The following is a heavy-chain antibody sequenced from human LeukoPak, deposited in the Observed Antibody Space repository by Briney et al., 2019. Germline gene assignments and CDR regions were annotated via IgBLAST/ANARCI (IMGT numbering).Heavy chain of an antibody. D-gene: IGHD6-13*01. CDR3: ARGGSSWYEYCQH. CDR2: ISSSGSTI. Sequence: EPGGSLRLSCAASGFTFSSYEMNWVRQAPGKGLEWVSYISSSGSTIYYADSVKGRFTLSRDNAKNSLYLQMNSLRAEDTAVYYCARGGSSWYEYCQHWGQGTLVTVSS. V-gene: IGHV3-48*03. J-gene: IGHJ1*01. CDR1: GFTFSSYE.